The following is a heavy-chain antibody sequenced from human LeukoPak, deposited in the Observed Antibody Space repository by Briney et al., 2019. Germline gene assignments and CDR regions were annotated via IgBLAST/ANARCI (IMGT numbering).Heavy chain of an antibody. J-gene: IGHJ6*04. Sequence: GGSLRLSCAASGFTFSSYSMNWVRQAPGKGLEWVAIVSYDGSKKYYVDSVKGRFTISRDNSKNTLYLQMNSLRAEDTAVYYCARDPNGMDVWGKGTTVTVSS. CDR2: VSYDGSKK. CDR3: ARDPNGMDV. V-gene: IGHV3-30*03. CDR1: GFTFSSYS.